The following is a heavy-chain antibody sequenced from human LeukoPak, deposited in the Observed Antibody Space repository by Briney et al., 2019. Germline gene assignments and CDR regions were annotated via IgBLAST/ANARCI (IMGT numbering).Heavy chain of an antibody. D-gene: IGHD5-12*01. CDR2: IYYSGST. CDR3: ARGREWVRFAGRNWFDP. J-gene: IGHJ5*02. Sequence: SETLSLTCTVSGGSISSYYWSWIRQPPGKGLEWIGYIYYSGSTNYNPSLKSRVTISVDTSKNQFSLKLSSVTAADTAVYYCARGREWVRFAGRNWFDPWGQGTLVTVSS. CDR1: GGSISSYY. V-gene: IGHV4-59*12.